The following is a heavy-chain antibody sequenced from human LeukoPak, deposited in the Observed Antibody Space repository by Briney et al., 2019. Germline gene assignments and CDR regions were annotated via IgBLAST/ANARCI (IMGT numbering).Heavy chain of an antibody. Sequence: GGSLRLSCAASGFTFSSYGMHWVRQAPGKGLEWVAFIRYDGSNKYYADSVKGRFTISRDNSKNTLYLQMNSLRAEDTAVYYCVRASHIVVVTGIPQGYYYYMDVWGKGTTVTVSS. CDR1: GFTFSSYG. CDR2: IRYDGSNK. J-gene: IGHJ6*03. V-gene: IGHV3-30*02. CDR3: VRASHIVVVTGIPQGYYYYMDV. D-gene: IGHD2-21*02.